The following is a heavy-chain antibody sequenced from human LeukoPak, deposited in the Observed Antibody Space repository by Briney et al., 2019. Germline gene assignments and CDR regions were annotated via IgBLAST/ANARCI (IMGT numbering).Heavy chain of an antibody. CDR3: ARDGRSGTPEFDY. CDR1: GSSISNSY. D-gene: IGHD1-1*01. CDR2: GHYSGST. J-gene: IGHJ4*02. V-gene: IGHV4-59*01. Sequence: SETLSLTCTVSGSSISNSYWSWVRQPPGKGLEWIGYGHYSGSTKYNPSLKSRVTISVETSKNQFSLRLSSVTAADTGVYYCARDGRSGTPEFDYWGQGTLVTVSS.